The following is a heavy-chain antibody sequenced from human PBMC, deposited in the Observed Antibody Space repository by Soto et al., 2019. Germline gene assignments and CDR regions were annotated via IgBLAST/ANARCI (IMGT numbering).Heavy chain of an antibody. CDR2: IYYSGNT. D-gene: IGHD2-2*01. V-gene: IGHV4-30-4*01. CDR3: VRYCSTTKCPFDY. J-gene: IGHJ4*02. Sequence: QVQLQESGPGLVKPSQTLSLTCTVSGGSISSGGSYWGWIRQSPGKGLECIGYIYYSGNTILNPSLRSRVTLSVDTSKNQFSLNLSSVTAADTAVYYCVRYCSTTKCPFDYWGQGTLVTVSS. CDR1: GGSISSGGSY.